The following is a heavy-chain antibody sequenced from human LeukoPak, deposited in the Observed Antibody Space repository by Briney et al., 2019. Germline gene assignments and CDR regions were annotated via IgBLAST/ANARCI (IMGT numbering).Heavy chain of an antibody. CDR2: IYYSGST. D-gene: IGHD3-10*01. V-gene: IGHV4-59*01. CDR1: GGSISSYY. CDR3: ARLRGEYDY. J-gene: IGHJ4*02. Sequence: SETLSLTCTVSGGSISSYYWSWIRQPPGKGLEWIGYIYYSGSTNYNPSLKSRVTISVDVSKNQFSLRLSSVTAADTAVYYCARLRGEYDYWGQGTLVTVSS.